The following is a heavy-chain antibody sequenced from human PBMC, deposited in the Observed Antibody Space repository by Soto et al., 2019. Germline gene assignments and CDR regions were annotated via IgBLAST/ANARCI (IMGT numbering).Heavy chain of an antibody. J-gene: IGHJ6*02. Sequence: SVKVSCKASGGTFSSYAISWVRQAPGQGLEWMGGIIPIFGTANYAQKFQGRVTITADESTSTAHMELSSLRSEDTAVYYCAREINASSSWYDYYYGMDVWGQGTTVTVSS. CDR1: GGTFSSYA. D-gene: IGHD6-13*01. CDR2: IIPIFGTA. CDR3: AREINASSSWYDYYYGMDV. V-gene: IGHV1-69*13.